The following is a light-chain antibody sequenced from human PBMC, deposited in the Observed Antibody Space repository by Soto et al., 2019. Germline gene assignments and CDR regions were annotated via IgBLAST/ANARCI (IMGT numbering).Light chain of an antibody. J-gene: IGKJ5*01. CDR1: QGISRY. Sequence: IQLTQSPSSLSASVGDRVNITCRASQGISRYLAWYQQKPGKAPKILIYAAATLQSGVPSRFSGSGSGTNYTIHSSRLLPEDVATTYCHQLNSYSKYTFGRGTRLE. V-gene: IGKV1-9*01. CDR3: HQLNSYSKYT. CDR2: AAA.